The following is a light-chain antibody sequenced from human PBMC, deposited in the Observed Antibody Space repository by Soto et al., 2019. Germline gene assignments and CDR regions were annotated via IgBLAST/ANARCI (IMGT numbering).Light chain of an antibody. CDR1: QSLSSY. Sequence: DIPMTQSPSTLSASVGDRVTITCRASQSLSSYLAWYQQKTGKAPNLLIYDASNLESGVTSRFSGSGSGTEFTLTISIRQPDDFATDYCQQYNSYPWTVGLGTRVEIK. CDR3: QQYNSYPWT. V-gene: IGKV1-5*01. CDR2: DAS. J-gene: IGKJ1*01.